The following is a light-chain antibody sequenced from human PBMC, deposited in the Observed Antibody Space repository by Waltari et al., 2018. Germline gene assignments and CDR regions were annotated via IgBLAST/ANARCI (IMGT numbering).Light chain of an antibody. CDR2: DVS. V-gene: IGLV2-14*03. Sequence: QSVLTQSASVSGSPGQSITISCTGTSGDVGAHNYVSWYQQHPGKAPQLIIYDVSKQPSWVFNRISAFKSGNTASLTISRQQSEDEAHYYCNSYTSSTNVVFGGGTKLTVL. J-gene: IGLJ2*01. CDR1: SGDVGAHNY. CDR3: NSYTSSTNVV.